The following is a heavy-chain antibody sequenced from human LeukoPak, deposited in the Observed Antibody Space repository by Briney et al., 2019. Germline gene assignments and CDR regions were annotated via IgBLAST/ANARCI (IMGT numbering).Heavy chain of an antibody. D-gene: IGHD3-3*01. CDR2: IILIFGTA. J-gene: IGHJ6*03. Sequence: ASVKVSCKASGGTFSSYAISWVRQAPGQGLEWMGGIILIFGTANYAQKFQGRVTITTDESTSTAYMELSSLRAEDTAVYYCARDLTIFGVAHPMDVWGKGTTVTVSS. CDR3: ARDLTIFGVAHPMDV. V-gene: IGHV1-69*05. CDR1: GGTFSSYA.